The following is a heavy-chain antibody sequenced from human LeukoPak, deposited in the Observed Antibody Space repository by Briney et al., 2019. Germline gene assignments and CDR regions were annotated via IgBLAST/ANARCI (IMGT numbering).Heavy chain of an antibody. CDR3: ARDFRRCNSTHCFVEDAFDI. CDR1: GYTFTGYY. D-gene: IGHD2-15*01. Sequence: GASVKVSCKASGYTFTGYYMHWLRQAPGQGLEWIGWINTKTGGPFYAQPFQGRATMTRDTSTSTISIELRSLRSDDSAVYYCARDFRRCNSTHCFVEDAFDIWGQGTLVTVSS. CDR2: INTKTGGP. J-gene: IGHJ3*02. V-gene: IGHV1-2*02.